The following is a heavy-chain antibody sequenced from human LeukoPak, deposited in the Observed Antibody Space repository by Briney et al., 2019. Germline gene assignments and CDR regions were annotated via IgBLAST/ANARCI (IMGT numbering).Heavy chain of an antibody. D-gene: IGHD5-24*01. CDR1: GFSFRSYA. V-gene: IGHV3-23*01. CDR3: ASGREGYNTAFGY. CDR2: ISGSGNSP. Sequence: PGGSLRLSCAASGFSFRSYAMNWVRRAPGRGLEWVSSISGSGNSPYYADFVKGRFTISRDNSKSTLYLQMNSLRAEDTAVYYCASGREGYNTAFGYWGQGTLLTVSS. J-gene: IGHJ4*02.